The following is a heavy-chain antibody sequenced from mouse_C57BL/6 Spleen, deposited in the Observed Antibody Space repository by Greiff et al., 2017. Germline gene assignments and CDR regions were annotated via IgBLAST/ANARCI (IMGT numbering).Heavy chain of an antibody. D-gene: IGHD2-4*01. CDR2: IWSGGST. CDR3: GRSSDYLYYFDY. Sequence: VQLQQSGPGLVQPSQSLSITCTVSGFSLTSYGVHWVRQSPGKGLEWLGVIWSGGSTDYNSAFISRMSISKDNSKSQVFFKMNSLQADDTAIYYCGRSSDYLYYFDYWGQGTTLTVSS. V-gene: IGHV2-2*01. CDR1: GFSLTSYG. J-gene: IGHJ2*01.